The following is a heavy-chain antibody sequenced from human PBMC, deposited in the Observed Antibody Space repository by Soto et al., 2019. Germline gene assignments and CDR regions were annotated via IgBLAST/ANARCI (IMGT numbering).Heavy chain of an antibody. V-gene: IGHV1-69*01. J-gene: IGHJ3*02. D-gene: IGHD4-17*01. Sequence: QVQLVQSGAEVKKPGSSVKVSCKASGGTFSSYAISWVRQAPGQGLEWMGGIIPIFGTANYAQKFQGRVTITADESTSTAYMELSSVRSEDTAVYYCARDKVDYGGNSLAFDIWGQGTMVTVSS. CDR2: IIPIFGTA. CDR1: GGTFSSYA. CDR3: ARDKVDYGGNSLAFDI.